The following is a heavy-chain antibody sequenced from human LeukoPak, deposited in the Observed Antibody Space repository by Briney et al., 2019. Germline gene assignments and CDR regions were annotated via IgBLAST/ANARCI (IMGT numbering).Heavy chain of an antibody. CDR2: ISSSGGST. CDR1: GFTFSSYA. Sequence: GGSLRLSCAASGFTFSSYAMNWVRQAPGRGLEWVSTISSSGGSTYYADSVKGRFTISRDNSKNTLYLQMNSLRAEDTAVYFCAKVVQAFGSQSWGQGPLVAVSS. CDR3: AKVVQAFGSQS. D-gene: IGHD1-1*01. V-gene: IGHV3-23*01. J-gene: IGHJ4*02.